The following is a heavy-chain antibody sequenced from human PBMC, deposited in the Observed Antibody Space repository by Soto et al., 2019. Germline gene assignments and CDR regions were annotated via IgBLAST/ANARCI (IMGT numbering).Heavy chain of an antibody. CDR1: GFTFSSYA. CDR2: ISGSGGST. V-gene: IGHV3-23*01. Sequence: LRLSCAASGFTFSSYAMSLFRQAPGKGLEWVSAISGSGGSTYYADSVKGRFTISRDNSKNTLYLQIDSLRAEDTAVYYCAKDSMIRGVIIPTWGQGTLVTVSS. J-gene: IGHJ4*02. CDR3: AKDSMIRGVIIPT. D-gene: IGHD3-10*01.